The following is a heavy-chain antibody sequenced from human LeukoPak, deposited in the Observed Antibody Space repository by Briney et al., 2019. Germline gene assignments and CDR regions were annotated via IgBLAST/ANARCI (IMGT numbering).Heavy chain of an antibody. CDR3: ASFTHGDYAGFDY. CDR2: IYYSGST. J-gene: IGHJ4*02. CDR1: GGSISSYY. V-gene: IGHV4-59*01. Sequence: SETLSLTCTVSGGSISSYYWSWIRQPPGKGLEWIGYIYYSGSTNYNPSFKSRVTISVDTSKNQFSLKLSSVTAADAAVYYCASFTHGDYAGFDYWGQGTLVTVSS. D-gene: IGHD4-17*01.